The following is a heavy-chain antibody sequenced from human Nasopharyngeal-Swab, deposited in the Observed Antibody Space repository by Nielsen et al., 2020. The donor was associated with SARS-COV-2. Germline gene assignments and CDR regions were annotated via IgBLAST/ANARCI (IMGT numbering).Heavy chain of an antibody. J-gene: IGHJ6*03. CDR1: GFTFSDYY. CDR3: ARVGGIAAAGTSYYYYYMDV. CDR2: ISSSGSTI. D-gene: IGHD6-13*01. Sequence: GGSLRLSCAASGFTFSDYYMSWIRQAPGKGLEWVSYISSSGSTIYYADSVKGRFTISRDNAKNSLYLQMNSLRAEDTAVYYCARVGGIAAAGTSYYYYYMDVWGKGTTVTVSS. V-gene: IGHV3-11*04.